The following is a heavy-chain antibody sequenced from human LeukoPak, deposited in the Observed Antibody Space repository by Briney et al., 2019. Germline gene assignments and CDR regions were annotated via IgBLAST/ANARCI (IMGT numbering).Heavy chain of an antibody. CDR3: TTDRSSIAARGWFDP. Sequence: GGSLRLSCAASGFTFSNAWMSWVRQAPGKGLEWVGRIKSKTDGGTTDYAAPVKGRFTISRDDSKNTLYLQMNSLKTEDTAMYYCTTDRSSIAARGWFDPWGQGTLATVSS. J-gene: IGHJ5*02. D-gene: IGHD6-6*01. CDR1: GFTFSNAW. CDR2: IKSKTDGGTT. V-gene: IGHV3-15*01.